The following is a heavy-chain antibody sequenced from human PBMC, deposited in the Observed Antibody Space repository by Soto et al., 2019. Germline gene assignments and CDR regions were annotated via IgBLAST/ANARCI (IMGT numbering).Heavy chain of an antibody. D-gene: IGHD3-22*01. CDR2: IWYDGSNK. CDR3: VRDENGMIGNFDY. J-gene: IGHJ4*02. V-gene: IGHV3-33*01. CDR1: GFTFSSYG. Sequence: PGGSLRLSCAASGFTFSSYGMHWVRQAPGKGLEWVAVIWYDGSNKYYADSVKGRFTISRDNSKNTLYLQMNSLRAEDTAVYYCVRDENGMIGNFDYCGQXTLVTVSS.